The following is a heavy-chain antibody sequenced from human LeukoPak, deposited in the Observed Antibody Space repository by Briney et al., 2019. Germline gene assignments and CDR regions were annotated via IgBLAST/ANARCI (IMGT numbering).Heavy chain of an antibody. CDR3: AKDLDVVVTTLDY. CDR1: GFSFSNHA. D-gene: IGHD2-21*02. J-gene: IGHJ4*02. V-gene: IGHV3-23*01. CDR2: ISGSGRAT. Sequence: GGSLRFSCAASGFSFSNHAMSWVRQAPGKGLQWVSGISGSGRATYYADSVKGRFTISRDSSTNTLYLQMNRLRAEDTAIYYCAKDLDVVVTTLDYWGQGTLVTVSS.